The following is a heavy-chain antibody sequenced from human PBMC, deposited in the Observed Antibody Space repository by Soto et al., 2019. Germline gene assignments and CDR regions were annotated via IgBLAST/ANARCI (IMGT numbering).Heavy chain of an antibody. D-gene: IGHD1-1*01. V-gene: IGHV4-61*01. CDR2: VFRSGNI. CDR1: GGSMSTGSYF. J-gene: IGHJ4*02. Sequence: SETLSLTCNVSGGSMSTGSYFWIWVRQPPGKGLEWIGYVFRSGNINYSPSFKSRVTISIDTSKNQFSLMLKSVTAADTAVYFCARARNRYFDYWGQGALVTVSS. CDR3: ARARNRYFDY.